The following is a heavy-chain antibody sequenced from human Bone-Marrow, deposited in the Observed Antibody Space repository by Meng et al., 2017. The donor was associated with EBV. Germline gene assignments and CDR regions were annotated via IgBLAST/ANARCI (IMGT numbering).Heavy chain of an antibody. CDR3: ASESGRGFTPDY. D-gene: IGHD3-10*01. Sequence: QVRLVQSGAEVKKPGASVKVSCKASGYTFISYYIHWVRQAPGQGLEWMGGLIPLSDAPHYAQKFQGRVTITADESTSTHYLDLSGLRAEDTAVYYCASESGRGFTPDYWGQGTLVTVSS. J-gene: IGHJ4*02. V-gene: IGHV1-69*01. CDR1: GYTFISYY. CDR2: LIPLSDAP.